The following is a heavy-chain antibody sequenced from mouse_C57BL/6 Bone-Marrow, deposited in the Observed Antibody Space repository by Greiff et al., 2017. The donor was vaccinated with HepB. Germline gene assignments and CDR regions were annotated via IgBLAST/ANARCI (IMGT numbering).Heavy chain of an antibody. D-gene: IGHD2-2*01. V-gene: IGHV14-1*01. CDR2: IDPEDGDT. Sequence: VQLQQSGAELVRPGASVKLSCTASGFNIKDYYMHWVKQRPEQGLEWIGRIDPEDGDTEYAPKFQGKATMTADTSSNTAYLQLSSLTSEDTAVYYCTAYGYDEGFAYWGQGTLVTVSA. CDR3: TAYGYDEGFAY. J-gene: IGHJ3*01. CDR1: GFNIKDYY.